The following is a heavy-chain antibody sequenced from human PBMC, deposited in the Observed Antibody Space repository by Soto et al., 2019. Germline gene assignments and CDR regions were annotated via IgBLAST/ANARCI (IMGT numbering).Heavy chain of an antibody. CDR3: ARDYYGGIYGGRLEDINWFDP. J-gene: IGHJ5*02. CDR1: GGSISSYY. V-gene: IGHV4-59*01. Sequence: SETLSLTCTVSGGSISSYYWSWIRQPPGQGLEWIGYIYYSGSTNYNPSLKSRVTISVDTSKNQFSLKLSSVTAADTAVYYCARDYYGGIYGGRLEDINWFDPWGQVTLVTVS. D-gene: IGHD3-22*01. CDR2: IYYSGST.